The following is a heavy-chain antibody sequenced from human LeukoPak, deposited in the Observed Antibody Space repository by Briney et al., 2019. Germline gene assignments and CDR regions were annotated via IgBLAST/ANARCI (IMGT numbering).Heavy chain of an antibody. D-gene: IGHD3-10*01. CDR2: INHSGST. CDR1: GGSFSGYY. CDR3: ARARGGSGSYYELNFDY. V-gene: IGHV4-34*01. Sequence: PSETLPLTCAVCGGSFSGYYWSWIRQPPGKGLEWIGEINHSGSTNYNPSLKSRVTISVDTSKNQFSLKLSSVTAADTAVYYCARARGGSGSYYELNFDYWGQGTLVTVSS. J-gene: IGHJ4*02.